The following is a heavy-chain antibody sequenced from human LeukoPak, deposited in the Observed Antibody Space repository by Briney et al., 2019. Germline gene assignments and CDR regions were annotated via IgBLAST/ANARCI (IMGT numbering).Heavy chain of an antibody. CDR1: GFTFSNYA. V-gene: IGHV3-30*01. CDR3: AGSPKYSSSWYEYFEH. J-gene: IGHJ1*01. CDR2: ISYDGTNK. Sequence: PGGSLRLSCAASGFTFSNYAMRWVRQAPGKGLEWVAVISYDGTNKYYADSVKGRFTISRDNSMNTLFLQMNSLRAEDTAVYYCAGSPKYSSSWYEYFEHWGQGALDTVSS. D-gene: IGHD6-13*01.